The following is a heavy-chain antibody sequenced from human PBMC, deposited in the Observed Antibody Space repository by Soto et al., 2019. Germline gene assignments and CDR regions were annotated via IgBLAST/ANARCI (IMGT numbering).Heavy chain of an antibody. CDR3: ARGGYSGYDDPWDYYYYYMDV. J-gene: IGHJ6*03. CDR2: INPNSGGT. Sequence: QVQLVQSGAEVKKPGASVKVSCKASGYTFTGYYMHWVRQAPGQGLEWMGWINPNSGGTNYAQKFQGWVTMTKDTPISTDYMELRRLRSDDTAVYYCARGGYSGYDDPWDYYYYYMDVWGKGTTVSASS. D-gene: IGHD5-12*01. CDR1: GYTFTGYY. V-gene: IGHV1-2*04.